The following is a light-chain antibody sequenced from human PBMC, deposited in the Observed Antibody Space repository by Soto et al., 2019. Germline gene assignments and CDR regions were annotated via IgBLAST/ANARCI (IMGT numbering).Light chain of an antibody. Sequence: QSALXQPASXSGSPGQSXTISXXGTSSDVGSYNLVSWYQQHPGKAPKLIXXXGTKRPSGVSNRFSGSKSGNTASLTISGLQAEDDSDYYCCSYAGSDIHVVFGGGTKLTVL. CDR2: XGT. J-gene: IGLJ2*01. V-gene: IGLV2-23*01. CDR3: CSYAGSDIHVV. CDR1: SSDVGSYNL.